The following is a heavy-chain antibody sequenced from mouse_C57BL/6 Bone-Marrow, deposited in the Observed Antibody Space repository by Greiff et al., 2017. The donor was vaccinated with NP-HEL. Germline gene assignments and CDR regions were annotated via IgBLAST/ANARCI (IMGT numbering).Heavy chain of an antibody. V-gene: IGHV5-6*01. D-gene: IGHD2-5*01. Sequence: EVKLQESGGDLVKPGGSLKLSCAASGFTFSSYGMSWVRQTPDKRLEWVATISSGGSYTYYPDSVKGRFTISRDNAKNTLYLQMSSLKSEDTAMYYCARQNSNAWFAYWGQGTLVTVSA. CDR1: GFTFSSYG. CDR2: ISSGGSYT. CDR3: ARQNSNAWFAY. J-gene: IGHJ3*01.